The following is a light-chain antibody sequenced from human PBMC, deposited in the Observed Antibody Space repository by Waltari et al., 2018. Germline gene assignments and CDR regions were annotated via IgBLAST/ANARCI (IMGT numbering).Light chain of an antibody. CDR1: SSDVGGYNY. CDR3: CSYAGRYTWV. V-gene: IGLV2-11*01. CDR2: DVS. Sequence: QSALTQPRSVSGSPGQSATISCTGTSSDVGGYNYVSWFQPHPGKAPKLMIHDVSKRPSGVPDRFSGSKSGNTASLTISGLQADDETDYYCCSYAGRYTWVFGGGTKLTVL. J-gene: IGLJ3*02.